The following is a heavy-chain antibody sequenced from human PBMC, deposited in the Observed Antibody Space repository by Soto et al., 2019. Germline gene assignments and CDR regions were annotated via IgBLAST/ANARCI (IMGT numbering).Heavy chain of an antibody. CDR1: GDTFTSYD. V-gene: IGHV1-8*01. Sequence: QVQLVQSGAEVKKPGASVKVSCKASGDTFTSYDINWVRQATGRGLEWMGWMNPNSGNTGYAQNFQGRVTMTRNTSITTAYMELSSLRSEDTAVYYCAGNTHTYGFAYWGQGTLVTVSS. D-gene: IGHD5-18*01. J-gene: IGHJ4*02. CDR3: AGNTHTYGFAY. CDR2: MNPNSGNT.